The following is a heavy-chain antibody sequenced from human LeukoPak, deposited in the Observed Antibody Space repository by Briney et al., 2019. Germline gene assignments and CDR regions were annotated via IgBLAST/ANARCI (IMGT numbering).Heavy chain of an antibody. CDR1: GVSFRGYY. V-gene: IGHV4-34*01. J-gene: IGHJ5*02. Sequence: SQTLSLTCADYGVSFRGYYWSWLSPPPGKRTQWLGEINHSGSTNYNPSLKSRLTIPVDTSKNQFSLKLSSVTAADTAVYYCAREGQYSSSSEFWFDPWGQGTLVTVSS. CDR3: AREGQYSSSSEFWFDP. D-gene: IGHD6-6*01. CDR2: INHSGST.